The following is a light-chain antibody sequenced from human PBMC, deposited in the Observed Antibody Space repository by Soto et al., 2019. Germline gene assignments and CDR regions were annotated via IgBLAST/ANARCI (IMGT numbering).Light chain of an antibody. CDR1: SSDVGSYNL. J-gene: IGLJ3*02. Sequence: QSVLTQPASVSGSPGQSITMSCAGASSDVGSYNLVSWYQQYPGKAPKLIIYEGNKRPSGVSNRFSGSGSGNPASLTISGLQAEDAADYYCCSYTGSSTSFGGRTQLTVL. CDR2: EGN. V-gene: IGLV2-23*01. CDR3: CSYTGSSTS.